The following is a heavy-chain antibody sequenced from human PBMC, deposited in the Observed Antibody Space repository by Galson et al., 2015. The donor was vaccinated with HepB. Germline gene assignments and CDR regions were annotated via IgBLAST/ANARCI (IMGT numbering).Heavy chain of an antibody. D-gene: IGHD3-10*01. CDR2: ISYDGSNK. V-gene: IGHV3-30-3*01. CDR1: GLTFSSYA. J-gene: IGHJ6*03. Sequence: SLRLSCAASGLTFSSYAMHWVRQAPGKGLEWVAVISYDGSNKYYADSVKGRFTISRDNSKNTLYLQMNSLRPEDTAVYYCARDPRWDSGHMDVWGKGTTVTVSS. CDR3: ARDPRWDSGHMDV.